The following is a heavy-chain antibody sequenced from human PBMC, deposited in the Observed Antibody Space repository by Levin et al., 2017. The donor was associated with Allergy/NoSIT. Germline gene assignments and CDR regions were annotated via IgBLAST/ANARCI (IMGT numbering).Heavy chain of an antibody. CDR2: IYHSGST. CDR3: ARAGSSGWPEYFQH. D-gene: IGHD6-19*01. CDR1: GGSISSGGYS. Sequence: PSQTLSLTCAVSGGSISSGGYSWSWIRQPPGKGLEWIGYIYHSGSTYYNPSLKSRVTISVDRSKNQFSLKLSSVTAADTAVYYCARAGSSGWPEYFQHWGQGTLVTVAA. V-gene: IGHV4-30-2*01. J-gene: IGHJ1*01.